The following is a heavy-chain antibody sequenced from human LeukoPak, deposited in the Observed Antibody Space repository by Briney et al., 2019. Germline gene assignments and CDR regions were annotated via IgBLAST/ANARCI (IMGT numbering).Heavy chain of an antibody. CDR2: TAHRGST. CDR3: ARVTRNSGWFFDY. Sequence: SETLSLTCDVSGYSISGGYFWGWIRQPPGMGLERIGSTAHRGSTYYNPSLKGRVSISIDGSKNQFSLSLTSVTAADTAIYYCARVTRNSGWFFDYWGQGTLATVSS. J-gene: IGHJ4*02. V-gene: IGHV4-38-2*01. CDR1: GYSISGGYF. D-gene: IGHD6-19*01.